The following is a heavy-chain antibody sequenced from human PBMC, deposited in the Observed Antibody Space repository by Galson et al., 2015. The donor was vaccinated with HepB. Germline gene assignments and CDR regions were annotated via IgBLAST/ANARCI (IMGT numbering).Heavy chain of an antibody. CDR1: GFTFSSYA. CDR2: ISGSGGST. CDR3: AKVDEWELIPIDY. Sequence: SLRLSCAVSGFTFSSYAMSWVRQAPGKGLEWVSAISGSGGSTYYADSVKGRFTISRDDSKNTLYLQMNSLRAEDTAVYYCAKVDEWELIPIDYRGQGTLVTVSS. J-gene: IGHJ4*02. V-gene: IGHV3-23*01. D-gene: IGHD1-26*01.